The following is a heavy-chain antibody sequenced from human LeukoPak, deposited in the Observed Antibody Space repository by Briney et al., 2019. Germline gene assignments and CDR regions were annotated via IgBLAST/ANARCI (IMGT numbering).Heavy chain of an antibody. J-gene: IGHJ4*02. CDR2: IYYSGST. D-gene: IGHD3-22*01. CDR3: ARDSSGYYYVDY. CDR1: GGSISSGGYY. V-gene: IGHV4-31*03. Sequence: SETLSLTCTVSGGSISSGGYYWSWIRQHPGKGLEWIGYIYYSGSTYYNPSLKSRVTISVDTSKNQFSLKLSSVTAADTAVYYCARDSSGYYYVDYWGQGTLVTVSS.